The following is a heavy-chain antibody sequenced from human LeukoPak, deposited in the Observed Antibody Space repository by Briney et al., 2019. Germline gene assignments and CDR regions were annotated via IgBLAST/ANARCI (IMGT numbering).Heavy chain of an antibody. CDR2: IYFTGNYI. V-gene: IGHV3-21*01. D-gene: IGHD3-10*01. J-gene: IGHJ4*02. CDR1: GFTFSRYS. CDR3: AREFNTVGNFDY. Sequence: GGSLRLSCVTSGFTFSRYSMRWVRQAPGRGLEWVSSIYFTGNYISYADSVKGRFTISRDNAKNSLYLQMNSLRAEDTAVYYCAREFNTVGNFDYWGQGTLVTVSS.